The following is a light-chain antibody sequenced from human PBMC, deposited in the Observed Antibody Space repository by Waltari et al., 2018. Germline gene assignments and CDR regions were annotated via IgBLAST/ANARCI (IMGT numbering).Light chain of an antibody. CDR1: QSITNY. J-gene: IGKJ1*01. Sequence: DIQMTQSPSSLSASVGDRVTVTCRARQSITNYLTWYQQRPGEAPKLLIHTASSLQSGVPSRFSGSCSGTEFSLTISTLQPEDFATYYCQQSYSFPRTFGQGTKVEI. CDR2: TAS. V-gene: IGKV1-39*01. CDR3: QQSYSFPRT.